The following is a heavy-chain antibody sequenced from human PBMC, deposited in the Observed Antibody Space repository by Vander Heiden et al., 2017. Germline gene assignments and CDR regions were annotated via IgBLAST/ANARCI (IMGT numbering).Heavy chain of an antibody. D-gene: IGHD3-22*01. CDR2: IWYDGSNK. CDR1: GFTFSSYG. Sequence: QVQLVESGGGVVQLGRSLRLSCAASGFTFSSYGMPWVRQAPGKGLEWVAVIWYDGSNKYYADSVKGRVTISRDNSKNTLYLQMNSLRAEDTAVYYCAREWGYYDSSGYYYDAFDIWGQGTMVTVSS. V-gene: IGHV3-33*01. J-gene: IGHJ3*02. CDR3: AREWGYYDSSGYYYDAFDI.